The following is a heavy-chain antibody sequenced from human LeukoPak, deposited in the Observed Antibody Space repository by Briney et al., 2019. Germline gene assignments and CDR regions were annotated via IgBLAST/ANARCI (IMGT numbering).Heavy chain of an antibody. J-gene: IGHJ4*02. V-gene: IGHV3-53*01. D-gene: IGHD2/OR15-2a*01. Sequence: PGGSLRLSCAASGFTVTSSYMTWVRQTPGKGLERVSVIYPTGATYYADSVKGRFTISRDNSKNTVSLQINSLRADDTALYYCARRILGPIDDWGQGTLVTVSS. CDR3: ARRILGPIDD. CDR1: GFTVTSSY. CDR2: IYPTGAT.